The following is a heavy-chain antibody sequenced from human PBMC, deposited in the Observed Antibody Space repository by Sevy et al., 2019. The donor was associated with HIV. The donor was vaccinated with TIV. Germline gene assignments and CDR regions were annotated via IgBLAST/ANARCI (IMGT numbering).Heavy chain of an antibody. CDR2: MNPNSGNT. CDR3: ARVDCSGGSCYSTDYYFDY. D-gene: IGHD2-15*01. CDR1: GYTFTSYD. Sequence: ASVKVSCKASGYTFTSYDINWVRQATGQGLEWMGWMNPNSGNTGYAQKFQGRVTMTRNTSISTAYMELNSLRAEDTAVYYCARVDCSGGSCYSTDYYFDYWGQGTLVTVSS. J-gene: IGHJ4*02. V-gene: IGHV1-8*01.